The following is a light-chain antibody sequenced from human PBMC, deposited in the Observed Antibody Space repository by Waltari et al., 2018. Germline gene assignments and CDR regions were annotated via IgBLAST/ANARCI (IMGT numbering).Light chain of an antibody. V-gene: IGKV3-20*01. J-gene: IGKJ1*01. Sequence: SCRGTLYISSNKLGWYQQKPGQVPRLLMYGASSRATGIPDRFSGSGSGTDFTLTISRLEPEDFAVYYCHQYGTAPGTFGQGTKVEIK. CDR1: LYISSNK. CDR3: HQYGTAPGT. CDR2: GAS.